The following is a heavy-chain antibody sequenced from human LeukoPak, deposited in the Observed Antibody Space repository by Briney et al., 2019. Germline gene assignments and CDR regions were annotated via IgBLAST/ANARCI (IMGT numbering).Heavy chain of an antibody. V-gene: IGHV3-30*02. CDR2: IRYDGSNK. Sequence: GGSLRLSCAASGFTFSSYGMHWVRQAPGKGLEWVAFIRYDGSNKYYADSVKGRFTISRDNAKNSLYLQIHSLRAEDTAVYYCARDRDQAPYDSSGYYPAAGAFDIWGQGTMVTVSS. J-gene: IGHJ3*02. CDR1: GFTFSSYG. CDR3: ARDRDQAPYDSSGYYPAAGAFDI. D-gene: IGHD3-22*01.